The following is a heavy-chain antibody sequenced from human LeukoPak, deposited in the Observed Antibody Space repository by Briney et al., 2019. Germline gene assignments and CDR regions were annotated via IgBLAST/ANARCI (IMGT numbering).Heavy chain of an antibody. CDR1: GFTFTNYA. V-gene: IGHV3-23*01. CDR3: AKTPSDYYDSSGYYSIGY. D-gene: IGHD3-22*01. Sequence: PGGSLRLSCAASGFTFTNYAMTWVRQAPGKGLEWVSAIGLRSGSTYYVDSVKGRFTISRDNSKNTLYLQMNSLRAEDTAVYYCAKTPSDYYDSSGYYSIGYWGQGTLVTVSS. J-gene: IGHJ4*02. CDR2: IGLRSGST.